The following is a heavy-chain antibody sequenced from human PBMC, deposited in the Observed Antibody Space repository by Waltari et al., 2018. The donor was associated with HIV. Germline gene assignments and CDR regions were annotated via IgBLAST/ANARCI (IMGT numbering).Heavy chain of an antibody. CDR2: INQDATKK. Sequence: EALLVESGGGVVKPGGSLRLSCEASKFWFSSHWMVWVRQASGKGLEWVANINQDATKKNYAESVKGRFSVSRDNGKYSVFLEMNRLRVQDTAVYFCARGDQWGIFLDSYYGLDVWGRGTTVIVSS. CDR3: ARGDQWGIFLDSYYGLDV. D-gene: IGHD1-26*01. CDR1: KFWFSSHW. V-gene: IGHV3-7*01. J-gene: IGHJ6*02.